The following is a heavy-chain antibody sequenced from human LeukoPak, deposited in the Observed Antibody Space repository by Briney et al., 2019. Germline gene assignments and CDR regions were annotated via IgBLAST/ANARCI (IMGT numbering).Heavy chain of an antibody. V-gene: IGHV4-39*07. Sequence: SETLSLTCSVSGGSISSSRSYWGWIRQTPGKGLEGIGEINHSGSTHYNPSLKSRVTISVDTSQKQFSLRLTSVTAADTAVYYCARGRYLTTSGGAAAGFLDYWGQGSLVTVST. CDR1: GGSISSSRSY. D-gene: IGHD6-13*01. J-gene: IGHJ4*02. CDR3: ARGRYLTTSGGAAAGFLDY. CDR2: INHSGST.